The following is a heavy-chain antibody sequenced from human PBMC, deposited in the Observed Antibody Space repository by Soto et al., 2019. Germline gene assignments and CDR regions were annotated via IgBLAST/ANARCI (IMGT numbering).Heavy chain of an antibody. CDR2: IYYSGST. Sequence: SLTCTVSGGSISSGDYYWSWIRQPPGKGLEWIGYIYYSGSTYYNPSLKSRVTISVDTSKNQFSLKLSSVTAADTAVYYCARNGDSTGTFYYGMDVWGQGTTVTVSS. J-gene: IGHJ6*02. CDR1: GGSISSGDYY. V-gene: IGHV4-30-4*01. CDR3: ARNGDSTGTFYYGMDV. D-gene: IGHD4-17*01.